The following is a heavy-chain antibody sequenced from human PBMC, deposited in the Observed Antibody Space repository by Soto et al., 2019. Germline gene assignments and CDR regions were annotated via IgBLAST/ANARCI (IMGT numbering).Heavy chain of an antibody. CDR2: THPGNSES. CDR3: ASPVDGFYYLFQY. D-gene: IGHD3-3*01. Sequence: GESLKISCQGSGYTFSNQWIAWVRQMPGKGLEWMGLTHPGNSESRYSPSIQGQVTMSVDKSINTAFLQWSSLQSSDTAMYYCASPVDGFYYLFQYWGQGTPVTVSS. CDR1: GYTFSNQW. J-gene: IGHJ4*02. V-gene: IGHV5-51*01.